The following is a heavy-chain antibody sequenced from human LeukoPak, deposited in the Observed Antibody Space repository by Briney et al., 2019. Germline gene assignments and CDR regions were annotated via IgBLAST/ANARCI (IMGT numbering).Heavy chain of an antibody. J-gene: IGHJ3*02. V-gene: IGHV3-30*03. D-gene: IGHD3-22*01. Sequence: GGSLRLSWAASGFTFSSYGMHWVRQAPGKGLEWVAVISYDGSNKYYADSVKGRFTISRDNSKNTLYLQMNSLRAEDTAVYYCARFEGVIALAFDIWGQGTMVTVSS. CDR3: ARFEGVIALAFDI. CDR2: ISYDGSNK. CDR1: GFTFSSYG.